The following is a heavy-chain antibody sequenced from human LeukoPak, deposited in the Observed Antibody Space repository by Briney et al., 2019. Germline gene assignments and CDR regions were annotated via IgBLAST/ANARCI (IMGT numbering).Heavy chain of an antibody. Sequence: ASVKVSCKASGYTFTGYYMHWVRQAPGQGLEWMGWINPNSGGTNYAQKFQGRVTMTRDTSISTAYMELSRLRSDDTAVYYCARVVHDYSNYNDYYYYMDVWGKGTTVTVSS. J-gene: IGHJ6*03. CDR2: INPNSGGT. CDR3: ARVVHDYSNYNDYYYYMDV. CDR1: GYTFTGYY. V-gene: IGHV1-2*02. D-gene: IGHD4-11*01.